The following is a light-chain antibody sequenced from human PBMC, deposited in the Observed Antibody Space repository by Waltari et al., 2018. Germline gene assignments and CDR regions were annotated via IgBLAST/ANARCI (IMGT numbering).Light chain of an antibody. J-gene: IGLJ2*01. CDR3: ASWDDSLSGRI. V-gene: IGLV1-47*01. CDR2: SNN. CDR1: RSNLRSNF. Sequence: QSVLFQPPSASVTPGQRVTIACSGSRSNLRSNFVFWYQQFPERAPKLGIYSNNQRPSGVPDRFSGSKSGTSASLTISVLRSEDEADYYCASWDDSLSGRIFGGGTKLTVL.